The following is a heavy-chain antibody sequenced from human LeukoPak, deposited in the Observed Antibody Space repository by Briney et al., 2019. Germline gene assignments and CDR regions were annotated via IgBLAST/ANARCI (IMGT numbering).Heavy chain of an antibody. D-gene: IGHD3-22*01. CDR1: GGSISSSSYY. Sequence: SETLSLTCTVSGGSISSSSYYWGWIRQPPGKGLEWIGSIYYSGSTYYNPSLKSRVTISVDTSKNQFSLKLSSVTAADTAVYYCARVCPDYYDSSGYIDYWGQGTLVTVSS. J-gene: IGHJ4*02. CDR3: ARVCPDYYDSSGYIDY. V-gene: IGHV4-39*07. CDR2: IYYSGST.